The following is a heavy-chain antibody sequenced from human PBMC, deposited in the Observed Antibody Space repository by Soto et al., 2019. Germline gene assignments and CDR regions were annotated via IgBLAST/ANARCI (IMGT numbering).Heavy chain of an antibody. CDR2: IKHDGSER. V-gene: IGHV3-7*03. Sequence: EVQLVESGGGLVQPGGSLRVSCAASGFTFSGSWMSWVRQAPGKGLEWLANIKHDGSERYYVDSVKGRFTISRDNAGDSLYLQMNSLRAEDTAVYYCVPAARENNPVFNQWGPGTLVTVSS. CDR3: VPAARENNPVFNQ. J-gene: IGHJ4*02. CDR1: GFTFSGSW. D-gene: IGHD1-1*01.